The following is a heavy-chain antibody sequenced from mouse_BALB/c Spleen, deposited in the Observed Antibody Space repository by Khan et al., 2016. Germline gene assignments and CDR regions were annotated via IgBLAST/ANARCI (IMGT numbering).Heavy chain of an antibody. J-gene: IGHJ3*01. CDR1: GFSITGFA. V-gene: IGHV2-6-7*01. CDR3: ASYYDYDGGFAY. D-gene: IGHD2-4*01. CDR2: IWGDGST. Sequence: QVQLKESGPGLVVPSQSLSITCTVSGFSITGFAVNWVRQPPGKGLEWLGVIWGDGSTDYDSALKSRLSISKDDSNSQFFVKRNRLQPDDAAKYYCASYYDYDGGFAYWGQGTLVTVSA.